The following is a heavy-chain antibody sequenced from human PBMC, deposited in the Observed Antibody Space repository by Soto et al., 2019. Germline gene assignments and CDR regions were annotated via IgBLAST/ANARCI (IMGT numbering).Heavy chain of an antibody. CDR3: AGEVGSSGYYDAGWFDP. V-gene: IGHV1-69*01. CDR1: GGTFSSYA. D-gene: IGHD3-22*01. CDR2: IIPIFGTA. J-gene: IGHJ5*02. Sequence: QVQLVQSGAEVKKPGSSVKVSCKASGGTFSSYAISWVRQAPGQGLEWMGGIIPIFGTANYAQKFQGRVTITADESTSTAYMELSSLRSEDTALYYCAGEVGSSGYYDAGWFDPWGQGTLVTVSS.